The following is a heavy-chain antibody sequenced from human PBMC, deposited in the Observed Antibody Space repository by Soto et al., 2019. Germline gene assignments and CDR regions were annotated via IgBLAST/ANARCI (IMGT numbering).Heavy chain of an antibody. D-gene: IGHD3-10*01. CDR1: GGTLSDHG. CDR3: ARGVYGSGNYYTGPSAFDI. V-gene: IGHV1-69*06. J-gene: IGHJ3*02. Sequence: QVQLEQSGAEVKKPGSSVKVSCKASGGTLSDHGVAWLRQAPGQGLEWMGGTIPVFNTAKYAKKFQSRVTVTADKFTNIAYMELSSLRSEDTAFYFCARGVYGSGNYYTGPSAFDICGQGTMVIVAS. CDR2: TIPVFNTA.